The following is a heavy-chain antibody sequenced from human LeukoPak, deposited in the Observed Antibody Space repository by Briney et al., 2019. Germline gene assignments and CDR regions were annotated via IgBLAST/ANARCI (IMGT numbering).Heavy chain of an antibody. Sequence: GGSLRLSCAASGFTFSIHGMHWVRQAPGKGLEWVALIWYDATNKYYADSVKGRFIISRDNSKSTLYLEMNSLRAEDTAVYYCARASYGANGVVGSWGQGTLVTVSS. J-gene: IGHJ4*02. CDR3: ARASYGANGVVGS. CDR2: IWYDATNK. D-gene: IGHD2-8*01. V-gene: IGHV3-33*01. CDR1: GFTFSIHG.